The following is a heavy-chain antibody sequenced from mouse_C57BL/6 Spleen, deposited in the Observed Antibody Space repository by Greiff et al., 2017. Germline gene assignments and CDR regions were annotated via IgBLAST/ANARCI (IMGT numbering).Heavy chain of an antibody. CDR3: ARKNYDRSPYYAMDY. Sequence: VQLQQSVAELVRPGASVKLSCTASGFNIKNTYMHWVKQRPEQGLEWIGRIDPANGNTKYAPKFQGKATITADTSSNTAYLQRSSLTSGDTAIYNCARKNYDRSPYYAMDYWGQGTSVTVSS. V-gene: IGHV14-3*01. CDR2: IDPANGNT. CDR1: GFNIKNTY. D-gene: IGHD1-1*01. J-gene: IGHJ4*01.